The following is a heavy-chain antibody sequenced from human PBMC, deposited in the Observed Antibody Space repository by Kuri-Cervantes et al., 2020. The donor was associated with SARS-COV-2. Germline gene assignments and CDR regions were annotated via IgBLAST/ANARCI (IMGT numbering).Heavy chain of an antibody. V-gene: IGHV3-21*01. Sequence: GGSLRLSCATSGLTFSSYSMNWVRQAPGKGLEWVSSISSSSSYIYYADSVKGRFTISRDNAKNSLYLQMNSLRAEDTVVYYCVRSGSFDYWGQGTLVTVSS. CDR3: VRSGSFDY. CDR2: ISSSSSYI. J-gene: IGHJ4*02. D-gene: IGHD5-12*01. CDR1: GLTFSSYS.